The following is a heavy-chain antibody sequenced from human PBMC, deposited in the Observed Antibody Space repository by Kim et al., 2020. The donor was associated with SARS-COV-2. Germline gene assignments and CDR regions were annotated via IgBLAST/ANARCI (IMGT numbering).Heavy chain of an antibody. CDR3: ASDRTYYGSGSYCFDY. CDR1: GFTFSSYA. D-gene: IGHD3-10*01. Sequence: GRSLRLSCAASGFTFSSYAMHWVRQAPGKGLEWVAVISYDGSNKYYADSVKGRFTISRDNSKNTLYLQMNSLRAEDTAVYYCASDRTYYGSGSYCFDYWG. V-gene: IGHV3-30*04. J-gene: IGHJ4*01. CDR2: ISYDGSNK.